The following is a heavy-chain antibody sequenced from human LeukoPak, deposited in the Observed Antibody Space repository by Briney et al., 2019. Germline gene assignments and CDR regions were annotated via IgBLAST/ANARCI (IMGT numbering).Heavy chain of an antibody. CDR3: ASDFRWLTNYYFDY. D-gene: IGHD6-19*01. CDR2: INWNGGSR. Sequence: GGSLILSCAASGFTSDDYVMSWVRQAPGKGVWLVIGINWNGGSRCYADSVKGRFTISRDQAKTSLYLQMNSRRAEDTALYYCASDFRWLTNYYFDYWGQGTLVTVSS. V-gene: IGHV3-20*04. CDR1: GFTSDDYV. J-gene: IGHJ4*02.